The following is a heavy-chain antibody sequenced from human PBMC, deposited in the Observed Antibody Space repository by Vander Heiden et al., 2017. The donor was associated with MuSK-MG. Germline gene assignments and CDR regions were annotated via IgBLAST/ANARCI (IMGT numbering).Heavy chain of an antibody. V-gene: IGHV5-51*03. D-gene: IGHD2-2*01. Sequence: EVQLVQSGAEVKKRGESLKISCKGSGYSFTNSRIAWVRQMPGKGLEWMGIIYPGDSETTYSPSFEVQVTISADKSITTAYLQWSSLKASDSALYYCARLACSSANCYFFDYWGLGTLVTVSS. J-gene: IGHJ4*02. CDR3: ARLACSSANCYFFDY. CDR2: IYPGDSET. CDR1: GYSFTNSR.